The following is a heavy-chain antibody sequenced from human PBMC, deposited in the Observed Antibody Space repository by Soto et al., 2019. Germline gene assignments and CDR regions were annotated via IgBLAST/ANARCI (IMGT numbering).Heavy chain of an antibody. D-gene: IGHD6-13*01. V-gene: IGHV1-18*01. CDR2: ISAYNGNT. CDR3: ARVSGAAGTHSLDY. Sequence: ASVKVSCKASGYTFTSYGISWVRQAPGQGLEWMGWISAYNGNTNYAQKLQGWVTMTRDTSISTAYMELSRLRSDDTAVYYCARVSGAAGTHSLDYWGQGTLVTVSS. CDR1: GYTFTSYG. J-gene: IGHJ4*02.